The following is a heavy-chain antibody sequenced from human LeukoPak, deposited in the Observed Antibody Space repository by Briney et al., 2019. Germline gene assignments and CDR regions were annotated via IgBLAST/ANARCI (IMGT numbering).Heavy chain of an antibody. CDR3: ARDGGLPHAFDI. CDR2: ISAYNGNT. CDR1: GYTFTSYY. D-gene: IGHD1-26*01. V-gene: IGHV1-18*04. Sequence: ASVKVSCKASGYTFTSYYMHWVRQAPGQGLEWMGWISAYNGNTNYAQKLQGRVTLTTDTSTSTAYMELRSLRSDVTAVYYCARDGGLPHAFDIWGQGTMVTVSS. J-gene: IGHJ3*02.